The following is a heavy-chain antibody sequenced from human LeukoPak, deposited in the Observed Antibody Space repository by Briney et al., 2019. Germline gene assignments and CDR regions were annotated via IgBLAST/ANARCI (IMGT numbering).Heavy chain of an antibody. CDR1: GFTFSSYA. CDR3: AKDSTYSSRHLTPDY. J-gene: IGHJ4*02. V-gene: IGHV3-23*01. Sequence: GGPLRLSCAASGFTFSSYAMSWVRQAPGKGLEWVSAISGSGGSTYYADSVKGRFTISRDNSKNTLYLQMNSLRAEDTAVYYCAKDSTYSSRHLTPDYWGQGTLVTVSS. D-gene: IGHD6-13*01. CDR2: ISGSGGST.